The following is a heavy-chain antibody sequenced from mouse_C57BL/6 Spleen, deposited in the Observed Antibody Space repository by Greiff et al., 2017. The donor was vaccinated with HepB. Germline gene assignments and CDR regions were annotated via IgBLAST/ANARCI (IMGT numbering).Heavy chain of an antibody. CDR1: GYAFSSSW. D-gene: IGHD2-14*01. Sequence: QVQLQQSGPELVKPGASVKISCKASGYAFSSSWMNWVKQRPGKGLEWIGRIYPGDGDTNYNGKFKGKATLTADKSSSTAYMQLSSLTSEDSAVYFSARRYYYYAMDYWGQGTSVTVSS. CDR3: ARRYYYYAMDY. J-gene: IGHJ4*01. V-gene: IGHV1-82*01. CDR2: IYPGDGDT.